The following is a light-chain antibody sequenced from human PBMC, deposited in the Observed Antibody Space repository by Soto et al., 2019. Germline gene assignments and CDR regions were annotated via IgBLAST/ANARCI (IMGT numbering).Light chain of an antibody. J-gene: IGKJ1*01. Sequence: EIVMTQSPATLSVSPGERATLSCRASQSVSSNLAWYQQKPGQAPRLLIYGASTRATGIPARFSGSGSVTEFTLTISSLQSEDFAVYCCQQYNNWHPWTFGQGTKVEIK. CDR3: QQYNNWHPWT. CDR2: GAS. V-gene: IGKV3-15*01. CDR1: QSVSSN.